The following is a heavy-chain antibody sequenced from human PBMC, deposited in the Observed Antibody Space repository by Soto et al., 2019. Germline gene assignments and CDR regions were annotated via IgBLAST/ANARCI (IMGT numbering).Heavy chain of an antibody. CDR2: IDPSDSHT. CDR1: GYSFTNYW. J-gene: IGHJ6*02. CDR3: ARRPTYYGSGSNYYYGMDV. V-gene: IGHV5-10-1*01. D-gene: IGHD3-10*01. Sequence: GESLKISCNGSGYSFTNYWINWVRQMPGKGLEWIGRIDPSDSHTNYSPSFQGHVSISADKSSSTAYLQWSSLQASDTGMYYCARRPTYYGSGSNYYYGMDVWGQGTTVTVSS.